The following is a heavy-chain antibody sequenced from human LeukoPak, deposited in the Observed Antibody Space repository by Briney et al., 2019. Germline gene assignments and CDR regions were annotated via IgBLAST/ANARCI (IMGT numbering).Heavy chain of an antibody. CDR1: GGSFSGYY. Sequence: SETLSLTCAVYGGSFSGYYWSWIRQPPGKGLEWIGEINHSGSTNYNPSLKSRVTISVDTSKNQFSLKLSSVTAADTAVYYRARGPRHEADAFDIWGQGTMVTVSS. CDR3: ARGPRHEADAFDI. V-gene: IGHV4-34*01. CDR2: INHSGST. J-gene: IGHJ3*02.